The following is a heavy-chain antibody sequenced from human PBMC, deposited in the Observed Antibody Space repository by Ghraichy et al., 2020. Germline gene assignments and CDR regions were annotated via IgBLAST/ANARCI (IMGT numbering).Heavy chain of an antibody. D-gene: IGHD3-16*01. V-gene: IGHV4-61*01. CDR2: IFYSGTT. CDR1: GGSVSSGSYY. Sequence: SETLSLTCTVSGGSVSSGSYYWSWIRQSPGKGLEWIGCIFYSGTTNYNSSLKSRVTISLDTSKNQFSLKLSSLTAAEPATYYFARLRYVYYTYYLDVWAKGTTFTLS. CDR3: ARLRYVYYTYYLDV. J-gene: IGHJ6*03.